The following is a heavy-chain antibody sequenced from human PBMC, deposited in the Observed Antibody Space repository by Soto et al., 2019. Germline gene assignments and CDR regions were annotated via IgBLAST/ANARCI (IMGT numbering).Heavy chain of an antibody. CDR2: VFSSGSP. D-gene: IGHD1-20*01. Sequence: QLHLQESGPRLVKYSETLSLTCTVSGGSISTSHYWDWVRQPPGKGLEWIGSVFSSGSPYYSPSFKSRITLSVDTSKNQFSLTVRSVTATDTAVYFCARHYNTGAFFDFWGPGNLVTVSS. CDR1: GGSISTSHY. V-gene: IGHV4-39*01. CDR3: ARHYNTGAFFDF. J-gene: IGHJ4*02.